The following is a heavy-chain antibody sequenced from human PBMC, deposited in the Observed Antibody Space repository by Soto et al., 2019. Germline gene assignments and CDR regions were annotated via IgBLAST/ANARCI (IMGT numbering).Heavy chain of an antibody. CDR1: GGSISSYY. CDR2: IYTSGST. V-gene: IGHV4-4*07. J-gene: IGHJ4*02. CDR3: ARDQDSSGWYYFDY. D-gene: IGHD6-19*01. Sequence: SETLSLTCTVSGGSISSYYWSWIRQPAGKGLEWIGRIYTSGSTNYNPSLKSRVTMSVDTSKNQFSLKLSSVTAADTAVYYCARDQDSSGWYYFDYWGQGTLVTVPS.